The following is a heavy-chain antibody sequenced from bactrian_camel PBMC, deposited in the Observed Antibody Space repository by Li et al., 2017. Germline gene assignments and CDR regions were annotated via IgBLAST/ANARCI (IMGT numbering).Heavy chain of an antibody. D-gene: IGHD2*01. V-gene: IGHV3S40*01. Sequence: LVESGGGSVQTGGSLRLSCAASGHTDSSMCMGWFRQAPGKEREGVAAIWTGGGNAYYANPVKDRFTISEDIALNTEYLQINSLKPEDTALYYCAAMTDGGVCGGPPFEYKFWGQGTQVTVS. CDR1: GHTDSSMC. J-gene: IGHJ4*01. CDR2: IWTGGGNA. CDR3: AAMTDGGVCGGPPFEYKF.